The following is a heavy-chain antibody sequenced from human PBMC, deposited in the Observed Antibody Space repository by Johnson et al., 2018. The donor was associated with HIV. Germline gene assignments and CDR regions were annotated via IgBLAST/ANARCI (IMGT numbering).Heavy chain of an antibody. CDR1: GFTFDDYA. CDR3: EKDRDLAAAGTDAFDI. D-gene: IGHD6-13*01. Sequence: VQLVESGGGLVQPGRSLRLSCAASGFTFDDYAMHWVRQAPGKGLEWVPGISWNSGSIGYADSVKGRFTISRDNAKNSLYLQMNSLRAEDTALYYCEKDRDLAAAGTDAFDIWVQGTMFTVSS. V-gene: IGHV3-9*01. CDR2: ISWNSGSI. J-gene: IGHJ3*02.